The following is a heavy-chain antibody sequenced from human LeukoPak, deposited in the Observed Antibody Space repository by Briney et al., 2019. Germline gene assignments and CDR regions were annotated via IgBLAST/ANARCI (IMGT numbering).Heavy chain of an antibody. Sequence: SVKVSCKASGGTFSGYAISWVRQAPGQGLEWMGRIIPIFGIANYAQKFQGRVTITADKSTSTAYMELSSLRSEDTAVYYCARDGYSYGYFGYWGQGTLVTVSS. V-gene: IGHV1-69*04. J-gene: IGHJ4*02. CDR1: GGTFSGYA. CDR2: IIPIFGIA. CDR3: ARDGYSYGYFGY. D-gene: IGHD5-18*01.